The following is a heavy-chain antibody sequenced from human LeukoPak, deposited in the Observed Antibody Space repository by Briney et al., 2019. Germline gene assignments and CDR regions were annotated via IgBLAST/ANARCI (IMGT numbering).Heavy chain of an antibody. CDR3: ARELLYYDSSGYYLN. Sequence: PSETLSLTCTVSGGSISSGGYYWSWIRQHPGKGLEWIGYIYYSGSTYYNPSLKSRVTISVDTSKNQFSLKLSSVTAADTAVYYRARELLYYDSSGYYLNWGQGTLVTVSS. J-gene: IGHJ4*02. CDR1: GGSISSGGYY. V-gene: IGHV4-31*03. D-gene: IGHD3-22*01. CDR2: IYYSGST.